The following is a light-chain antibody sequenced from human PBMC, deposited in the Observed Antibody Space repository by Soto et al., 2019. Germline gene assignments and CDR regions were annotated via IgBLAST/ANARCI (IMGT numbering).Light chain of an antibody. CDR2: DVS. CDR3: SSYTSSFVV. V-gene: IGLV2-14*01. CDR1: SSDVGGYNY. J-gene: IGLJ2*01. Sequence: QSALTQPASVSGSPGQSITISCTGTSSDVGGYNYVSWYQQHPGKAPKLMIYDVSNRPSGVSNHFSGSKSGNTASLTISGLQAEDEADYYCSSYTSSFVVFGGGTQLTVL.